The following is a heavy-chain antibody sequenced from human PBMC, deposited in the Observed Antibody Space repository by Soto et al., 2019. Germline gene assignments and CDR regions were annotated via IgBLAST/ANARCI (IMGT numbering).Heavy chain of an antibody. J-gene: IGHJ4*02. Sequence: SETLSLTCTVSGGSVSSGSYYWSWIRQPPGKGLEWIGYIYYSGSTNYNPSLKSRVTISVDTSKNQFSLKLSSVTAADTAVYYCAREKNAGFDYWGQGTLVTVYS. D-gene: IGHD1-1*01. CDR2: IYYSGST. CDR1: GGSVSSGSYY. CDR3: AREKNAGFDY. V-gene: IGHV4-61*01.